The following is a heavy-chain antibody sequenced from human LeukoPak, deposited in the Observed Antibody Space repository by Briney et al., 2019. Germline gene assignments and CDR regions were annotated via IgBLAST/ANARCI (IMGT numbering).Heavy chain of an antibody. J-gene: IGHJ4*02. Sequence: ASVKVSCKASGYTFNSHGISWVRQAPGQGLEWMGWISTYHGNTNYAQKLQGRVTMTTDTSTSTAYMELRSLRSDDTAVYYCARDRHKYNYDSGGYPPYWGQGTLVTVSS. V-gene: IGHV1-18*01. CDR3: ARDRHKYNYDSGGYPPY. CDR1: GYTFNSHG. CDR2: ISTYHGNT. D-gene: IGHD3-22*01.